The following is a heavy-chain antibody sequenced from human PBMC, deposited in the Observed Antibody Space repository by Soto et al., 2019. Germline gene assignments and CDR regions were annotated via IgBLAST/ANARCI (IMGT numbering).Heavy chain of an antibody. V-gene: IGHV4-61*01. D-gene: IGHD4-17*01. Sequence: SETLSLTCTVSGGSVSSGSYYWSWIRQPPGKGLEWIGYIYYSGSTNYNPSLKSRVTISVDTSKNQFSLKLSSVTAADTAVYYCARGLDYGDNDGLDYWGQGTLVTVSS. CDR2: IYYSGST. CDR1: GGSVSSGSYY. CDR3: ARGLDYGDNDGLDY. J-gene: IGHJ4*02.